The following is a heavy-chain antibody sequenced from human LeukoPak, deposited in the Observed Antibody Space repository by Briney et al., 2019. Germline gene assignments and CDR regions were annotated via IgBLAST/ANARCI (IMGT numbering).Heavy chain of an antibody. Sequence: RPSETLSLTCTVSGGSISSSSYYWSWIRQPAGKGLEWIGRIYTSGSTNYNPSLKSRVTISVDTSENQFSLKLSSVTAADTAVYYCARGPGYCSGGSCYHTSYYFDYWGQGTLVTVSS. V-gene: IGHV4-61*02. J-gene: IGHJ4*02. CDR2: IYTSGST. CDR3: ARGPGYCSGGSCYHTSYYFDY. CDR1: GGSISSSSYY. D-gene: IGHD2-15*01.